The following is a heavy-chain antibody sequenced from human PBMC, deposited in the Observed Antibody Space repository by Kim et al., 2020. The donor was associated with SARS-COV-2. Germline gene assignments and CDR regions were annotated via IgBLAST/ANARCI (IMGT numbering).Heavy chain of an antibody. Sequence: GGSLRLSCEASGFTFGGTWMHWVRQAPGKGLVWVARIDWDDSVTYYADTVKGRFTISRDNARNTLYLQMNSLRAEDTAVYYCARDQNWSIDHWGQGTLVTVSS. V-gene: IGHV3-74*01. CDR1: GFTFGGTW. CDR2: IDWDDSVT. J-gene: IGHJ4*02. CDR3: ARDQNWSIDH. D-gene: IGHD3-3*01.